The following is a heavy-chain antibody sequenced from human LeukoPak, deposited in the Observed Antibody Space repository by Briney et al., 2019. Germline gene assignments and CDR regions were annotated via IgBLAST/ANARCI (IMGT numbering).Heavy chain of an antibody. Sequence: PGGSLRLSCAASGFTFSSYEMNWVRQAPGKGLEWVSYISSSGSTIYYADSVKGRFTISRDNAKNSLYLQMNSLRAEDTAVYYCARGHSSSALYYFDYWGQGTLVTVSS. V-gene: IGHV3-48*03. CDR1: GFTFSSYE. CDR2: ISSSGSTI. D-gene: IGHD6-13*01. CDR3: ARGHSSSALYYFDY. J-gene: IGHJ4*02.